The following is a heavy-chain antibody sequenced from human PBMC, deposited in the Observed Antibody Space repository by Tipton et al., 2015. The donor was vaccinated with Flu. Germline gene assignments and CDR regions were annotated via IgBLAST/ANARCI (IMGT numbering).Heavy chain of an antibody. V-gene: IGHV3-15*01. Sequence: GSLRLSCAASGFTFSNAWMSWVRQAPGKGLEWVGRIKSKTDGGTTDYAAPVKGKFTISRDDSKNTLYLQMNSLKTEDTAVYYCTRCPTYSTSSGHWGQGTLVTVSS. CDR3: TRCPTYSTSSGH. D-gene: IGHD6-6*01. CDR2: IKSKTDGGTT. J-gene: IGHJ4*02. CDR1: GFTFSNAW.